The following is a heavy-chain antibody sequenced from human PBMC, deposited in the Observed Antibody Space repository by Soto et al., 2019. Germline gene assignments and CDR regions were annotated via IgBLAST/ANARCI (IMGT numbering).Heavy chain of an antibody. CDR3: ARRTTVITGGFDY. J-gene: IGHJ4*02. Sequence: QVQLQESGPVLVKPSVALSLTCSVSGGSISSSNCWSWVRQPPGKGLEWIGEIYHSESTNYNPSLTSRVTRSVDKSKNQFSRKLSSVTAAGTAVYYCARRTTVITGGFDYRGQGTLVTVSS. CDR2: IYHSEST. CDR1: GGSISSSNC. V-gene: IGHV4-4*02. D-gene: IGHD4-17*01.